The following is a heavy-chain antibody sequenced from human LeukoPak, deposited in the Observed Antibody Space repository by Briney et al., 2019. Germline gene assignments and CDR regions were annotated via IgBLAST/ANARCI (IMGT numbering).Heavy chain of an antibody. J-gene: IGHJ6*02. Sequence: GRSLRLSCAASGFTFSSYAMHWVRQAPGKGLEWVAVISYDGSNKYYADSVKGRFTISRDNSENTLSLRMTSLRDEDTAVYYCAKEFYFATAVWGQGTTVTVSS. D-gene: IGHD2-15*01. CDR1: GFTFSSYA. V-gene: IGHV3-30*04. CDR3: AKEFYFATAV. CDR2: ISYDGSNK.